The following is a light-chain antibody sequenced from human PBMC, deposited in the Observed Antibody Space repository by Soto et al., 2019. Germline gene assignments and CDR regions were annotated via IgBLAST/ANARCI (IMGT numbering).Light chain of an antibody. Sequence: EIVLTQSPGTLSLTTGESATLSCRASQSVSSSYLAWYQQKPGQAPRLLIYGASSRATGIPDRFSGSGSGTDFTLTISRLEPEDFAVYYCHQYDNSPLTFGGGTKVEIK. J-gene: IGKJ4*01. CDR3: HQYDNSPLT. V-gene: IGKV3-20*01. CDR1: QSVSSSY. CDR2: GAS.